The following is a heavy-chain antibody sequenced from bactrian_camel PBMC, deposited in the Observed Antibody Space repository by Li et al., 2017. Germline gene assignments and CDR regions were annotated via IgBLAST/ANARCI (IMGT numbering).Heavy chain of an antibody. CDR2: IDPGGSET. CDR1: GFIFSTYA. CDR3: ARTKSGAEYNY. J-gene: IGHJ4*01. Sequence: VQLVESGGGLVQPGGSLRLSCAASGFIFSTYALSWVRQAPGKTLEWVSAIDPGGSETYYTPSLKGRFTISRDNAKNTVYLQLTSLKTEDMAIYYCARTKSGAEYNYWGQGTQVTVS. V-gene: IGHV3S40*01.